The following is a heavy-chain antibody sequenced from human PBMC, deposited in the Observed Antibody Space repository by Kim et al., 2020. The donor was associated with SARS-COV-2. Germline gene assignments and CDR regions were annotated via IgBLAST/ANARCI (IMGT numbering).Heavy chain of an antibody. V-gene: IGHV1-18*01. CDR1: GYTFTSYG. CDR3: ARTNEMATINGYYYYGMDV. Sequence: ASVKVSCKASGYTFTSYGISWVRQAPGQGLEWMGWISAYNGNTNYEQKLQGRVTMTTDTSTSTAYMELRSLRSDDTAVYYCARTNEMATINGYYYYGMDVWGQGTTVTVSS. J-gene: IGHJ6*02. CDR2: ISAYNGNT. D-gene: IGHD5-12*01.